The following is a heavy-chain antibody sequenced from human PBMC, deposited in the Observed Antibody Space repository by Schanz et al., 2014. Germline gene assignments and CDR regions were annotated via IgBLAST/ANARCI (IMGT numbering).Heavy chain of an antibody. J-gene: IGHJ4*02. D-gene: IGHD1-26*01. Sequence: VQLVESGGGLIQPGGSLRLSCAVSGFTVNTNYMSWVRQAPGKGLEWVSYISGSDNYINYADSVKGRFTISRDNAKNSLFLLMSSLRAEDSAVYYCARGARQYSGSYSPSDYWGQGTLVTVSS. V-gene: IGHV3-11*06. CDR2: ISGSDNYI. CDR3: ARGARQYSGSYSPSDY. CDR1: GFTVNTNY.